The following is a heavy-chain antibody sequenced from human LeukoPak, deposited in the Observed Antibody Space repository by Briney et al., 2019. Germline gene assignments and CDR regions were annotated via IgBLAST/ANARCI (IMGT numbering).Heavy chain of an antibody. Sequence: SETLSLTCAVYGGSFSGYYWSWIGQPPGKGLEWIGEINHSGSTNYNPSLKSRVTISVASSKNQVSLKLSSVTAAYTAVYYCASGARTPKHIPENYDFFTGSHYYYYYMDVWGKGTTVTVSS. CDR1: GGSFSGYY. V-gene: IGHV4-34*01. D-gene: IGHD3-9*01. J-gene: IGHJ6*03. CDR3: ASGARTPKHIPENYDFFTGSHYYYYYMDV. CDR2: INHSGST.